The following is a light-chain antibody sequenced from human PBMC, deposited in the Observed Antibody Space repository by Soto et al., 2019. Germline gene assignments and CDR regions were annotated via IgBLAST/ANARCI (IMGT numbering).Light chain of an antibody. CDR3: QQANSFPLT. CDR2: TTS. CDR1: QGISNY. J-gene: IGKJ5*01. Sequence: DIQMTQSPSSLSASVGDRVTITCRASQGISNYLAWYQQKPGKVPKLLFSTTSTLEDGVPSRFSGSASGTEFTLTISSLQPEDFATYYCQQANSFPLTFGQGTRLEIK. V-gene: IGKV1-27*01.